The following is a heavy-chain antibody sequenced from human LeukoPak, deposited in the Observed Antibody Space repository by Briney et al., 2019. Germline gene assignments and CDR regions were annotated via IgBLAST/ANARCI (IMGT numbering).Heavy chain of an antibody. J-gene: IGHJ4*02. V-gene: IGHV3-21*01. CDR3: ARDTDPYCGGDCDRDY. Sequence: GGSLRLSCAASGFTFSSYSMNWVRQAPGKGLEWDSSISSSSSYIYYADSVKGRFTISRDNAKNSLYLQMNSLRAEDTAVYYCARDTDPYCGGDCDRDYWGQGTLVTVSS. D-gene: IGHD2-21*02. CDR2: ISSSSSYI. CDR1: GFTFSSYS.